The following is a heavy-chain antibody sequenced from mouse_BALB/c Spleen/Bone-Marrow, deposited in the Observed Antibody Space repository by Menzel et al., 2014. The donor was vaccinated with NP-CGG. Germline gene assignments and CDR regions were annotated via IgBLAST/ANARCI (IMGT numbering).Heavy chain of an antibody. CDR1: GYTFTDYY. J-gene: IGHJ3*01. D-gene: IGHD2-14*01. V-gene: IGHV1-26*01. CDR3: ARGAYYRYDVAY. Sequence: VQLQQSGPELVKPGASVKMSCKASGYTFTDYYMKWVKQSHGKSLKWIGDINPNNGDTFYNQKFKGKATLTVDKSSSTAYMQLNSLTSEDSAVYYCARGAYYRYDVAYWGQGTLVTVSA. CDR2: INPNNGDT.